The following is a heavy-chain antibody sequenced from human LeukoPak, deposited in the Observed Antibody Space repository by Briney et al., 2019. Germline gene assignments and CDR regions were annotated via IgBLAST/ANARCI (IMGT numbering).Heavy chain of an antibody. V-gene: IGHV3-20*04. CDR3: AKGAIDYGDYVDDAFDI. Sequence: RPGGSLRLSCAASGFTFDDYGMSWVRQAPGKRLEWVSGINWNGGSTGYADSVKGRFTISRDNAKNSLYLQMNSLRAEDTALYYCAKGAIDYGDYVDDAFDIWGQGTMVTVSS. CDR1: GFTFDDYG. CDR2: INWNGGST. D-gene: IGHD4-17*01. J-gene: IGHJ3*02.